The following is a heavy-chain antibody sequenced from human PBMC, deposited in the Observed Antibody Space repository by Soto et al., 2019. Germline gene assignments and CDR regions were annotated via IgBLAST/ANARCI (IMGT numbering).Heavy chain of an antibody. Sequence: PGGSLRLSCVASGFTFSSYAMSWVRQAPGKGLEWVSAVSGSGDNTYYADSMKGRFTISRDNSKNMLYLQMNSLRAEDTAVYYCAKGGYTYGFNVDYWGQGTLVTVSS. CDR3: AKGGYTYGFNVDY. CDR2: VSGSGDNT. V-gene: IGHV3-23*01. CDR1: GFTFSSYA. D-gene: IGHD5-18*01. J-gene: IGHJ4*02.